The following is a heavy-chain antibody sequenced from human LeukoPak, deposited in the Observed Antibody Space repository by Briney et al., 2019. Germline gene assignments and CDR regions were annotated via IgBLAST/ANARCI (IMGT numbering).Heavy chain of an antibody. J-gene: IGHJ4*02. Sequence: PGGSLRLSCAASGFTFNYYAMSWVRQAPGKGLEWVAFIGNDGSNKYYVDSVKGRFTISRDNSKNTLHLQMNSLRPEDTAVYYCAKDYTSSRNYHEGTYFDYWGQGTLVTVSS. CDR3: AKDYTSSRNYHEGTYFDY. D-gene: IGHD4-11*01. CDR2: IGNDGSNK. V-gene: IGHV3-30*02. CDR1: GFTFNYYA.